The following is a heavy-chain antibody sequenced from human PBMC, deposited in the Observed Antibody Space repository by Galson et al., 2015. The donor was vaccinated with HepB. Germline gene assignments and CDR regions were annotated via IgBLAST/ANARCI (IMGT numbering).Heavy chain of an antibody. J-gene: IGHJ4*02. V-gene: IGHV3-23*01. CDR3: ATDIVVVPSAKGENDY. Sequence: SLRLSCAASGVTFSAFAMSWVRQAPGKGLEWVSSMSGSGSSTYYADSVKGRFTISRDNSKNTLYLQMNSLRAEDTAVYHCATDIVVVPSAKGENDYWGQGTLVTVSS. D-gene: IGHD2-2*01. CDR1: GVTFSAFA. CDR2: MSGSGSST.